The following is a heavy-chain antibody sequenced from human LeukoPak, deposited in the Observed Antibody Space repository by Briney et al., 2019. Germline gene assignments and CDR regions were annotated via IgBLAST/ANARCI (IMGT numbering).Heavy chain of an antibody. CDR1: GYTFIGYY. CDR3: ATVRDIVVGGGPYYFDY. CDR2: INPHNGDT. Sequence: ASVKVSCKASGYTFIGYYLHWVRQAPGQGLEWMGWINPHNGDTNYAQKFQGRVTMTRDTSITTAYMELSRLKSDDTAAYYCATVRDIVVGGGPYYFDYWGQGTLVTVSS. D-gene: IGHD2-15*01. V-gene: IGHV1-2*02. J-gene: IGHJ4*02.